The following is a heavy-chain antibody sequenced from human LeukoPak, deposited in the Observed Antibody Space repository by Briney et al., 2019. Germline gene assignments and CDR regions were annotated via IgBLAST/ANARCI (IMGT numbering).Heavy chain of an antibody. Sequence: GGSLRLSCAASGFTFSSYAMSWVRQAPGKGLVWVSAISGSGGSTYYADSVKGRFTISRDNSKNTLYLQMNSQRAEDTAVYYCAKEASRENYYYYGMDVWGKGTTVTVSS. V-gene: IGHV3-23*01. J-gene: IGHJ6*04. CDR3: AKEASRENYYYYGMDV. CDR1: GFTFSSYA. D-gene: IGHD1-26*01. CDR2: ISGSGGST.